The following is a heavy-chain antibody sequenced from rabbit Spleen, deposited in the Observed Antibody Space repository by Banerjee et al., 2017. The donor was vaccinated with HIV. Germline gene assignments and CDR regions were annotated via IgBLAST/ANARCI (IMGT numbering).Heavy chain of an antibody. Sequence: QSLEESGGGLVQPGGSLKLSCKASGFDFSVCGLSWVRQAPGKGLEWIGYIEPIFGRTYYASWVNGRFTISSHNAQNTLYLQLNSLTAADTATYFCVRDLGYDDYSEKGYFNLWGQGTLVTVS. CDR2: IEPIFGRT. V-gene: IGHV1S7*01. D-gene: IGHD2-1*01. CDR3: VRDLGYDDYSEKGYFNL. J-gene: IGHJ4*01. CDR1: GFDFSVCG.